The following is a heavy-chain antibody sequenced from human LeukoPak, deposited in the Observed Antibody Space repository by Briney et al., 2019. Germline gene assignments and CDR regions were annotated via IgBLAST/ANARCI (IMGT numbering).Heavy chain of an antibody. D-gene: IGHD2-21*01. Sequence: SETLSLTCTVSGGSISSYHWIWIRQPPGKGLEWIGYIHYSGSTNYNPSLKSRVTTSVDTPKKQFSLKLRSVTAADTAVYYCARSVSWGLLVRDDAFDIWGQGTMVTVSS. CDR2: IHYSGST. J-gene: IGHJ3*02. CDR1: GGSISSYH. V-gene: IGHV4-59*08. CDR3: ARSVSWGLLVRDDAFDI.